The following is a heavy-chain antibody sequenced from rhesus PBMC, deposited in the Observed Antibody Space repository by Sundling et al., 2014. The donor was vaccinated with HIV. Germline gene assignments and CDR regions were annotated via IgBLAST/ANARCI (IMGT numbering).Heavy chain of an antibody. D-gene: IGHD2-2*01. Sequence: QVQLQESGPGLVKPSETLSLTCAVSGASISTKYWSWIRQAPGKGLEWIGRIYGSGGSTDYNPSLKSRVTISIDTSKKQFALQLTSVTAADTAVYYCARHRGYCTSGSCYVLDCDVWGQGALVTVSS. CDR2: IYGSGGST. V-gene: IGHV4S2*01. CDR1: GASISTKY. CDR3: ARHRGYCTSGSCYVLDCDV. J-gene: IGHJ1*01.